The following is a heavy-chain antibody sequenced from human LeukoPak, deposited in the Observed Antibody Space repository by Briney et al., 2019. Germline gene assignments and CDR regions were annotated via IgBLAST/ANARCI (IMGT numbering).Heavy chain of an antibody. J-gene: IGHJ4*02. Sequence: SETLSLTCTVSGGSISSGGYYWSWIRQHPGKGLEWIGYIYYSGSTYYNPSLKSRVTISEDTSKNQFSLKLSSVTAADTAVYYCARAVEYYDYVWGSYRPRAGYYFDYWGQGTLVTVSS. CDR3: ARAVEYYDYVWGSYRPRAGYYFDY. D-gene: IGHD3-16*02. CDR1: GGSISSGGYY. CDR2: IYYSGST. V-gene: IGHV4-31*03.